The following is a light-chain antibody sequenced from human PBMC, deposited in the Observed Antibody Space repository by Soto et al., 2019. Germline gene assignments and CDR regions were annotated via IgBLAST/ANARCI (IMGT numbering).Light chain of an antibody. CDR2: TTS. CDR1: QGIRHD. Sequence: AIRLTQSPSSLSASVGDRVNITCRASQGIRHDLGWYQQKPGQAPKLLIYTTSTLQSGVPSRFSGSGSGTDFTLTISGLQPEDFATYFCQQSYTTPVYTFGQGTKLEIK. J-gene: IGKJ2*01. V-gene: IGKV1-6*01. CDR3: QQSYTTPVYT.